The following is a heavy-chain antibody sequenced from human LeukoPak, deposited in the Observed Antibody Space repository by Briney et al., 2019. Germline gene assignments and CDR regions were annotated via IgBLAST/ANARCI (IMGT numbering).Heavy chain of an antibody. D-gene: IGHD6-13*01. CDR1: GFTFSSYS. V-gene: IGHV3-30*03. Sequence: GGSLRLSCAASGFTFSSYSMNWVRQAPGKGLEWVAVISYDGSNKYYADSVKGRFTISRDNSKNTLYLQMNSLRAEDTAVYYCARDRAAGTHWGQGTLVTVSS. CDR3: ARDRAAGTH. CDR2: ISYDGSNK. J-gene: IGHJ4*02.